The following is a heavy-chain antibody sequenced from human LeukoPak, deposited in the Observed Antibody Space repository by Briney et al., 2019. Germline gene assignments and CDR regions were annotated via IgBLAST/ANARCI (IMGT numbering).Heavy chain of an antibody. CDR3: ARQGGAFGPLDY. Sequence: SETLSLTCTVSGDSMSYSYWSWIRQSPGKGLEWIAFVHYTGTTHYNPSLGSRVTISMDTSRNQYSLRMTSVTAEDTAVYYCARQGGAFGPLDYWGQGTLVTVSS. D-gene: IGHD3/OR15-3a*01. J-gene: IGHJ4*02. V-gene: IGHV4-59*08. CDR2: VHYTGTT. CDR1: GDSMSYSY.